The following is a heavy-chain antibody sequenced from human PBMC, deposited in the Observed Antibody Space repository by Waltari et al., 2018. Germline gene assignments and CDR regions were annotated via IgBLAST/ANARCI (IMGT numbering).Heavy chain of an antibody. CDR3: AGSSSYLDY. D-gene: IGHD6-13*01. V-gene: IGHV4-59*12. CDR1: GGSISSNY. J-gene: IGHJ4*02. CDR2: ISGSRGST. Sequence: QLQLQESGPGLVKPSETLSLTCAVSGGSISSNYWSWIRQPPGKGLQWIGLISGSRGSTDYNPSPKSRVTISTDTSKNQFSLNLNSVTAADTAVYYCAGSSSYLDYWGQGVLVTVSS.